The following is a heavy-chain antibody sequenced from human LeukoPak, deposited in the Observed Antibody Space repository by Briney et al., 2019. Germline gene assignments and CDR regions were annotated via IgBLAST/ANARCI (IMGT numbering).Heavy chain of an antibody. D-gene: IGHD3-10*01. CDR3: ARHGAYHHMVRRVIIEGDWFDP. CDR1: GYSFTSYW. Sequence: GESLKISCKGSGYSFTSYWMGWVRPMPGEGMEWIGIFYPGDSDTRYSPSFQGQVTISADKSVSTAYLQWSSLQASDTAMYYSARHGAYHHMVRRVIIEGDWFDPWGQGTLVTVSS. V-gene: IGHV5-51*01. CDR2: FYPGDSDT. J-gene: IGHJ5*02.